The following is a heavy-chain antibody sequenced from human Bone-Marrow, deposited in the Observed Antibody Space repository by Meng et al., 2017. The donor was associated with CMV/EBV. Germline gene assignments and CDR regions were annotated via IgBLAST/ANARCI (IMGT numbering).Heavy chain of an antibody. V-gene: IGHV4-30-4*08. CDR1: GGSISSGDYY. Sequence: LRLSCTVSGGSISSGDYYWSWIRQPPGKGLEWIGYIYYSGSTYYNPSLKSRVTISVDTSKNQFSLKLSSVTAADTAVYYCARDIFPRITMVRGVHGENWFDPWGQGTLATFSS. D-gene: IGHD3-10*01. CDR2: IYYSGST. J-gene: IGHJ5*02. CDR3: ARDIFPRITMVRGVHGENWFDP.